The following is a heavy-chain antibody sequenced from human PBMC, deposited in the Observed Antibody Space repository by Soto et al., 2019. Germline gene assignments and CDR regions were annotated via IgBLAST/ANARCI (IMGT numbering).Heavy chain of an antibody. CDR2: IGHGGST. CDR3: ARGPDGSGIRSPYYTSYMDV. J-gene: IGHJ6*03. D-gene: IGHD3-10*01. CDR1: GGSFSGYY. Sequence: QVQLQQWGAGLLKPSETLSLTCALYGGSFSGYYWSWIRQPPGKGLEWIGEIGHGGSTNYNPSLKSRVTLSLDTSKAQFSLRRSAVTAADTAVYYCARGPDGSGIRSPYYTSYMDVWGKGTTVTVSS. V-gene: IGHV4-34*01.